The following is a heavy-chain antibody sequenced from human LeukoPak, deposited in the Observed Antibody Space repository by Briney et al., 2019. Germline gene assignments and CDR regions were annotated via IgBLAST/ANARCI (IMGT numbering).Heavy chain of an antibody. D-gene: IGHD2-21*02. CDR1: GGTFSSYA. J-gene: IGHJ3*02. CDR2: IIPIFGTA. CDR3: ASGGYCGGDCYSYAFDI. Sequence: GASVKVSCKASGGTFSSYAISWVRRAPGQGLEWMGGIIPIFGTANYAQKFQGRVTITADKSTSTAYMELSSLRSEDTAVYYCASGGYCGGDCYSYAFDIWGQGTMVTVSS. V-gene: IGHV1-69*06.